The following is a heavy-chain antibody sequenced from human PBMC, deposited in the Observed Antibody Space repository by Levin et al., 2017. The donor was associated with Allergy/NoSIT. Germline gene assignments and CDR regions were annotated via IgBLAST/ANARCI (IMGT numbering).Heavy chain of an antibody. Sequence: GGSLRLSCAASGFTFSSYGMHWVRQAPGKGLEWVAVISYDGSNKYYADSVKGRFTISRDNSKNTLYLQMNSLRAEDTAVYYCAKEGGTPGIAVAGYDYWGQGTLVTVSS. D-gene: IGHD6-19*01. J-gene: IGHJ4*02. V-gene: IGHV3-30*18. CDR1: GFTFSSYG. CDR2: ISYDGSNK. CDR3: AKEGGTPGIAVAGYDY.